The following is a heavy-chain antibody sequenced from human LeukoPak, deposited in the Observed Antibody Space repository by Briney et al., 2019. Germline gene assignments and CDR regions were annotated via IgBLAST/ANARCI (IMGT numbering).Heavy chain of an antibody. D-gene: IGHD4-23*01. CDR3: AKDLLDDYGGTYYFDY. Sequence: GGSLRLSCAASGFTFSSYAMSWVRQAPGKGLEWVSAISGSGGSTYYADSVKGRFTISRDNSKNALYLQMNSLRAEDTAVYYCAKDLLDDYGGTYYFDYWGQGTLVTVSS. J-gene: IGHJ4*02. CDR1: GFTFSSYA. CDR2: ISGSGGST. V-gene: IGHV3-23*01.